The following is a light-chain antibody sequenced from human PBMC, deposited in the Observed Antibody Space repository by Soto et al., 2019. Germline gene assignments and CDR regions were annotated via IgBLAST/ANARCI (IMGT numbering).Light chain of an antibody. CDR2: DVS. J-gene: IGLJ2*01. Sequence: QSALTQPRSVSGSPGQSVTISCTGTSSDVGTYNYVSWYQQHPGKAPKLMIYDVSQRPSGVPDRFSGSKSGNTASLTISGLQAEDESDEDCGSYAGSYTSVFGGGTKLTVL. CDR1: SSDVGTYNY. CDR3: GSYAGSYTSV. V-gene: IGLV2-11*01.